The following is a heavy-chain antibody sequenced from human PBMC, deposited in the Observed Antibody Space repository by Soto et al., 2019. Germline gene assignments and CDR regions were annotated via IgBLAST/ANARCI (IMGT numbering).Heavy chain of an antibody. CDR1: GGSISSSNW. J-gene: IGHJ5*02. V-gene: IGHV4-4*02. D-gene: IGHD2-2*01. CDR2: IHHIGIT. Sequence: SETLSLTCAVSGGSISSSNWWNWVRPPPGKGLEWIGEIHHIGITNCNPSLKSRVTISVDKSKNQFSLKLNSVTAADTAVYYCARVRQGCSSTSCYSDRWGKGNLVNVSS. CDR3: ARVRQGCSSTSCYSDR.